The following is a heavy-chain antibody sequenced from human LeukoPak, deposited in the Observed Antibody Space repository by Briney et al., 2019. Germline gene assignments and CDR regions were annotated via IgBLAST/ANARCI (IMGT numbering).Heavy chain of an antibody. D-gene: IGHD1-20*01. V-gene: IGHV3-20*04. CDR1: GFTFDGYG. CDR3: AKDITKLGFALAFDI. J-gene: IGHJ3*02. CDR2: INWNGGST. Sequence: RSGGSLRLSCAASGFTFDGYGMSWVRQAPGKGLEWVSGINWNGGSTGYADYVKGRFTISRDNSKNSLYLQMNSLRAEDTALYYCAKDITKLGFALAFDIWGQGTMVTVSS.